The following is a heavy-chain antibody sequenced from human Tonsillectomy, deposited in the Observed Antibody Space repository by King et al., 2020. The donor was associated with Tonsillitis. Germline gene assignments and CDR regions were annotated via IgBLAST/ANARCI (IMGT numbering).Heavy chain of an antibody. CDR1: GFTFDDYA. CDR2: ISLDSAMI. Sequence: VQLVESGGGLVQPGRSLRLSCAASGFTFDDYAIHWGRQAPGKGLEWGSRISLDSAMIGDAGSVKGRFTISGDNAEGSLYLQMNSLRGDDTALYYCTKAAGDYINAEWLDSWGQGTLVTVSS. CDR3: TKAAGDYINAEWLDS. D-gene: IGHD4-11*01. J-gene: IGHJ5*01. V-gene: IGHV3-9*01.